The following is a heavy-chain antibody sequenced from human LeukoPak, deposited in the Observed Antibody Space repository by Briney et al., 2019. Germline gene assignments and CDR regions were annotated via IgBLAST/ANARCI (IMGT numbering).Heavy chain of an antibody. D-gene: IGHD6-6*01. V-gene: IGHV4-59*01. CDR2: IYYSGST. Sequence: ASETLSLTCTVSGGSISNYYWSWIRQPPGKGLEWIGYIYYSGSTKYNPSLKSRVTISVDTSKNQFSLRLSSVTAADTAVYYCARDWGVSARPGYMDVWGKGTTVTVSS. CDR3: ARDWGVSARPGYMDV. CDR1: GGSISNYY. J-gene: IGHJ6*03.